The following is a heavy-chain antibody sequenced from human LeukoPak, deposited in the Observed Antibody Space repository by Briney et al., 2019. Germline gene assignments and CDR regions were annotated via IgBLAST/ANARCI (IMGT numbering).Heavy chain of an antibody. CDR1: GGSISSYY. CDR3: AREEYSSGPFGMDV. J-gene: IGHJ6*02. D-gene: IGHD6-19*01. V-gene: IGHV4-4*07. Sequence: SETLSLTCTVSGGSISSYYWSWIRQPAGKGLEWIGRIYTSGSTNYNPSLKSRVTISVDTSKNQFSLKLSSVTAADTAVYYCAREEYSSGPFGMDVWGQGTTVTVSS. CDR2: IYTSGST.